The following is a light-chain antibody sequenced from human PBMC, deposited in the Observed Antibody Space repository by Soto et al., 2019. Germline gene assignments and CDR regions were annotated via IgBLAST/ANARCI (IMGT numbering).Light chain of an antibody. Sequence: QSVLAQPASVSGSPGQSITISCTGTSSDIGRYNLVSWYQQYPGEAPKLVIYDVTKQPSGVSDRFSASKSGNTASLTISGLQAEDEADYYCCSHAGRGSVLFGGGTKLTVL. J-gene: IGLJ2*01. V-gene: IGLV2-23*02. CDR2: DVT. CDR3: CSHAGRGSVL. CDR1: SSDIGRYNL.